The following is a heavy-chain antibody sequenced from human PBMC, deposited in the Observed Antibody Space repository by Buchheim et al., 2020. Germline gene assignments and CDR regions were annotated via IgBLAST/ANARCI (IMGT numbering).Heavy chain of an antibody. V-gene: IGHV5-51*01. CDR2: IYPGDSST. D-gene: IGHD3-3*01. CDR1: GDSFSNYW. Sequence: EVQLVQSGAEVKKPGESLKISCKGSGDSFSNYWIGWARQVPGKGLEWMGIIYPGDSSTRYSPSFQGQVTFSADKSISSVSLQWSSLKTSDTAMYYCARLWGGSRESWGQGTL. CDR3: ARLWGGSRES. J-gene: IGHJ5*02.